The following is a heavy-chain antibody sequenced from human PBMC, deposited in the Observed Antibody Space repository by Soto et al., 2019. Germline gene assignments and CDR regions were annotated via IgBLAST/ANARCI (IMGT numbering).Heavy chain of an antibody. V-gene: IGHV1-2*02. CDR1: GYPLTAKY. J-gene: IGHJ5*02. D-gene: IGHD6-13*01. CDR3: AKGGSSWTEWFDP. Sequence: SVKVSCKASGYPLTAKYLHWVRQAPGQGLEWMGWINPSSGGTKEAQKFRGRVTMTRDTSISAAYMELSRLTSDDTAVYYCAKGGSSWTEWFDPWGQGTLVTVS. CDR2: INPSSGGT.